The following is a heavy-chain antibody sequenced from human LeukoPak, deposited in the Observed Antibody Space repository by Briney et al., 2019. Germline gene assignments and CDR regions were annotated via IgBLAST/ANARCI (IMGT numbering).Heavy chain of an antibody. CDR1: GGSISSYY. J-gene: IGHJ4*02. Sequence: PSETLSLTCTVSGGSISSYYWSWIRQPPGKGLEWIGYVSYSGNTNYNPSLKSRVTISVETSKNQFSLKLSSVTAADTAVYYCARGSGGDSYGPYYFDYWGQGTLVTVSS. D-gene: IGHD5-18*01. CDR3: ARGSGGDSYGPYYFDY. V-gene: IGHV4-59*01. CDR2: VSYSGNT.